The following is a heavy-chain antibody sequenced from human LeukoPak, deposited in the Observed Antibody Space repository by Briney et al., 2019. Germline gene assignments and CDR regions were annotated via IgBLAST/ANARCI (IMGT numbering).Heavy chain of an antibody. V-gene: IGHV3-74*01. CDR3: ARVFDADDFWSGCSFGF. CDR2: INHDGTSA. CDR1: GFIFSDYW. J-gene: IGHJ4*02. Sequence: GGSLRLSCAASGFIFSDYWLHWIRQAPGQGPQWVSRINHDGTSANYADSVRGRFTVTRDNAQNTLYLQMNSLRADDTAVYYCARVFDADDFWSGCSFGFWGRGTLVTVSS. D-gene: IGHD3-3*01.